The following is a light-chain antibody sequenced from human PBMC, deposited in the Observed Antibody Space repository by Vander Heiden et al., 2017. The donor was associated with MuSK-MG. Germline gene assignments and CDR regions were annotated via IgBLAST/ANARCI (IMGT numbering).Light chain of an antibody. CDR1: QSVLYSSNNKNY. V-gene: IGKV4-1*01. CDR3: QQYYSTQT. CDR2: WSS. Sequence: DIVMTQSPDSLAVSLGERANINCKSSQSVLYSSNNKNYVAWYQQKPGQPPKLLIYWSSTRESGVPDRFSGSGSGTDFTLTSSSLQAEDVAVYYCQQYYSTQTFGQGTKVEIK. J-gene: IGKJ1*01.